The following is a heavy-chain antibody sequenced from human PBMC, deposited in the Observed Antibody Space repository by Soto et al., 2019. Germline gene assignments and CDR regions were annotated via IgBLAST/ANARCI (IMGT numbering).Heavy chain of an antibody. CDR3: ARVFYKEPGKYYYGMDV. J-gene: IGHJ6*02. D-gene: IGHD3-9*01. V-gene: IGHV3-74*01. Sequence: SGGSLRLSCAASGFTFSSYWMHWVRQAPGKGLVWVSRINSDGSSTSYADSVKGRFTISRDNAKNTLYLQMNSLRAEDTAVYYCARVFYKEPGKYYYGMDVWGQGTTVTVSS. CDR2: INSDGSST. CDR1: GFTFSSYW.